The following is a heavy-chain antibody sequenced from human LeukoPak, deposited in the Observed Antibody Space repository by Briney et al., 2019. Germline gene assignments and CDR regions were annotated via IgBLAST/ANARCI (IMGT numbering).Heavy chain of an antibody. CDR3: ARQEVATITPFDY. Sequence: SETLSLTCTVSGGSISSYYWSWIRQPPGKGLEWIGYIYYSGSTHYNPSLESRVTISVDTSKNQFSLKLSSVTAADTAAYYCARQEVATITPFDYWGQGTLVTVSS. D-gene: IGHD5-12*01. V-gene: IGHV4-59*01. CDR1: GGSISSYY. CDR2: IYYSGST. J-gene: IGHJ4*02.